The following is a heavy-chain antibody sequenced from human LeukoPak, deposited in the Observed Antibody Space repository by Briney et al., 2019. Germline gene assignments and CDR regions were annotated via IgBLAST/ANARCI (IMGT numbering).Heavy chain of an antibody. CDR2: INQGGSVK. V-gene: IGHV3-7*01. CDR1: GFSFRDVW. J-gene: IGHJ4*02. D-gene: IGHD5-12*01. Sequence: PGGSLRLSCAASGFSFRDVWMTWVRQAPGKGLEWVANINQGGSVKYYVDSVKGRFTISRDDAKSSLYVQMNSLRDEDTAVYYCARFGYSGWNLEYWGQGTLVTVSS. CDR3: ARFGYSGWNLEY.